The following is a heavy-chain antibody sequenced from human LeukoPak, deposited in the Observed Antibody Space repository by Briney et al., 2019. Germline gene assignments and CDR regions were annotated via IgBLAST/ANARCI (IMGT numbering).Heavy chain of an antibody. CDR2: IYYSGST. Sequence: SETLSLTCPASVGSVSSGSYYGSWIRQPPGKGLEWMGYIYYSGSTNYNPSLKSRVTISVDTSKNQFSLKLSSVTAADTAVYYCARAHPYSSRKSHWYFDLWGRGTLVTVSS. J-gene: IGHJ2*01. CDR1: VGSVSSGSYY. D-gene: IGHD6-13*01. CDR3: ARAHPYSSRKSHWYFDL. V-gene: IGHV4-61*01.